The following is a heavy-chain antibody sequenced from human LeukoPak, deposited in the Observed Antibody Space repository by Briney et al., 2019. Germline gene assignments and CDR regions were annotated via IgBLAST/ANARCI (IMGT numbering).Heavy chain of an antibody. CDR2: MNPNSGNT. J-gene: IGHJ4*02. Sequence: ASVKVSCKASGYTFTSYDINWVRQAPGQGLEWMGWMNPNSGNTGYAQKFQGRVTMTRDTSISTAYMELSRLRSDDTAVYYCARGVLWFGEFIDYWGQGTLVTVSS. D-gene: IGHD3-10*01. V-gene: IGHV1-8*01. CDR1: GYTFTSYD. CDR3: ARGVLWFGEFIDY.